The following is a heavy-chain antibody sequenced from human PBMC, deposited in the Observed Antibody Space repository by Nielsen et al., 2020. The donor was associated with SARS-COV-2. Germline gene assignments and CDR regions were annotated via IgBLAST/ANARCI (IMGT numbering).Heavy chain of an antibody. D-gene: IGHD3-10*01. J-gene: IGHJ4*02. CDR3: AGGEYFFDF. CDR2: ISTGGPSKYY. V-gene: IGHV3-48*02. Sequence: GGSLRLSCAASGLAFNSYSMNWVRQAPGKRLEWLSYISTGGPSKYYTDYYADSVKGRFTISRDNDKMTLSLQMSGLRDEDTAVYYCAGGEYFFDFWGQGTLVTVSS. CDR1: GLAFNSYS.